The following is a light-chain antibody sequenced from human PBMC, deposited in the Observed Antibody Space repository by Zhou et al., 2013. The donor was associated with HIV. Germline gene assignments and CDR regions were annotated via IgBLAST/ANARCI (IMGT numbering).Light chain of an antibody. J-gene: IGKJ4*01. CDR1: QSLVYSDGYTY. CDR3: MQGTHWPLT. Sequence: VVMTQSPLSLPVTLGQPASISCRSSQSLVYSDGYTYLSWFQQRPGQSPRRLIYKVSNRDSGVPDRFSGSGSGTDFTLKISRVEAEDVGVYYCMQGTHWPLTFGGGTEGGDQT. CDR2: KVS. V-gene: IGKV2-30*01.